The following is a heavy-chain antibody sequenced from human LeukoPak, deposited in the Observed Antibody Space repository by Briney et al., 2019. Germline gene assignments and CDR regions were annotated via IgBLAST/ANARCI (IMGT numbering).Heavy chain of an antibody. CDR3: ARGTLNIPGEQGAFDY. CDR1: GFTFSGYS. Sequence: GGSLRLSCAASGFTFSGYSMNWVRQAPGKGLECVSSISTSRSYIYSADSMKGRITISRDNAKNSLYLQLNSLRADDTAVYYCARGTLNIPGEQGAFDYWGQGTLVIVSS. D-gene: IGHD1-14*01. CDR2: ISTSRSYI. J-gene: IGHJ4*02. V-gene: IGHV3-21*01.